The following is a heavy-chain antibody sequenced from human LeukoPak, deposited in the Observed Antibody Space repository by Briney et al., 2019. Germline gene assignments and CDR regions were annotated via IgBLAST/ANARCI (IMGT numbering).Heavy chain of an antibody. CDR3: QWLVHKNLPEIQH. J-gene: IGHJ1*01. V-gene: IGHV1-69*13. Sequence: SVKVSCKASGGTFSSYAISWVRQAPGQGLEWMGGIIPIFGTASYAQKFQGRVTITADESTSTAYMELSSLRSEDTAVYYCQWLVHKNLPEIQHWGQGTLVTVSS. CDR1: GGTFSSYA. D-gene: IGHD6-19*01. CDR2: IIPIFGTA.